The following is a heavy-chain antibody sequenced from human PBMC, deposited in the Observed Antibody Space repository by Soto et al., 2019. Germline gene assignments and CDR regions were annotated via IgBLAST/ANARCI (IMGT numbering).Heavy chain of an antibody. V-gene: IGHV1-3*01. CDR3: ARHLSVRGVFDF. D-gene: IGHD3-10*01. Sequence: CKPVECRCSGYSRQWVGQAPGQRLEWMGWINAGNGDTIYSQKFQGRVTITRDTSASTAYMELSSLRSEDTAVYYCARHLSVRGVFDFWGQGTHVTGSP. J-gene: IGHJ4*02. CDR2: INAGNGDT. CDR1: ECRCSGYS.